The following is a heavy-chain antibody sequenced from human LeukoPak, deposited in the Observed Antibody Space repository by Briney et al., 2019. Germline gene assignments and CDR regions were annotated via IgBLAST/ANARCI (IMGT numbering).Heavy chain of an antibody. CDR2: IDPSDSYT. V-gene: IGHV5-10-1*01. J-gene: IGHJ5*02. CDR3: ARGKGWFAP. CDR1: GYNFTRNW. Sequence: GESLKISCKCSGYNFTRNWISWVRQMPGKGLEWMGRIDPSDSYTNYSPSFQGHVTISADKSTSTAYLQWSSLKASDTAMYYCARGKGWFAPWGQGTLVTVSS.